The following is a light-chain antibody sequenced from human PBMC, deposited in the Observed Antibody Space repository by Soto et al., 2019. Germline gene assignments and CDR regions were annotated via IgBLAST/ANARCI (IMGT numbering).Light chain of an antibody. Sequence: SYELTQPPSVSVSPGQTASITCSGDELGDKYACWYQQKPGQSHVLVIYEDNKRPSGIPERFSGSNSGNTATLTISGTQAMDEADYYCQAWDSSTVVFGGGTKLTVL. V-gene: IGLV3-1*01. J-gene: IGLJ2*01. CDR1: ELGDKY. CDR2: EDN. CDR3: QAWDSSTVV.